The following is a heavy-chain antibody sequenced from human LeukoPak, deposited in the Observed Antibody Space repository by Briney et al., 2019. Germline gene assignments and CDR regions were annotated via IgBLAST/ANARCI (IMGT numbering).Heavy chain of an antibody. CDR2: ISGYNGNT. CDR3: ARGLVDIVATPYDAFDI. J-gene: IGHJ3*02. V-gene: IGHV1-18*01. CDR1: GYTFTRYG. D-gene: IGHD5-12*01. Sequence: ASVKVSCTTSGYTFTRYGISWVRQAPGQGLEWMGWISGYNGNTNYAQKLQGSITMSTDTSTSTAYMELRSLRSDDTAVYYCARGLVDIVATPYDAFDIWGQGTSVTVSS.